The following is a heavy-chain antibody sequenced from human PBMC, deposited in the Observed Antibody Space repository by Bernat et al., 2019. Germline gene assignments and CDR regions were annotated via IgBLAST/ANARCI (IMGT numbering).Heavy chain of an antibody. D-gene: IGHD3-3*01. CDR1: GFTFSDYY. CDR2: ISSSSSYT. Sequence: QVQLVESGGGLVKPGGSLRLSCAASGFTFSDYYMSWIRQAPGKGLDWVSYISSSSSYTNYADSVKGRFTISRDNSKNTLYLQMNSLRAEDTAVYYCAKPHYDFWSGYYYWGQGTLVTVSS. J-gene: IGHJ4*02. CDR3: AKPHYDFWSGYYY. V-gene: IGHV3-11*05.